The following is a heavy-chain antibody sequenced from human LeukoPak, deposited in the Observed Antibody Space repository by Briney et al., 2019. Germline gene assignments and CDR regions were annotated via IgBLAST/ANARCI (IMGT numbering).Heavy chain of an antibody. J-gene: IGHJ4*02. Sequence: GRSLRLSCAVSGFTLSSYAMSGVPHAPAKGLEWGSALSGTGGSTYYADSVKGRFTISRHNSKNTLYQQMNSLRAEDTAVDYCAKDHLNEKRRLRLCPATSYFDYWGQGTLVTVSS. V-gene: IGHV3-23*01. CDR2: LSGTGGST. CDR3: AKDHLNEKRRLRLCPATSYFDY. D-gene: IGHD5-12*01. CDR1: GFTLSSYA.